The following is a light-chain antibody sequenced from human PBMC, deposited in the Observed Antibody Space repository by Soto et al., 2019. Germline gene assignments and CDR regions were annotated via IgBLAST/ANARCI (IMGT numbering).Light chain of an antibody. V-gene: IGLV1-40*01. CDR1: SSNIGAGYD. CDR2: GNI. J-gene: IGLJ3*02. Sequence: QSVLTQPPSVSGAPGQRVTISCTGSSSNIGAGYDVHWYLQVPGTAPKLLIYGNINRPSGLPDRFSGSKSGTSASLVITGLQAEDAADYYCQSYDSSLSAWVFGGGTKLTVL. CDR3: QSYDSSLSAWV.